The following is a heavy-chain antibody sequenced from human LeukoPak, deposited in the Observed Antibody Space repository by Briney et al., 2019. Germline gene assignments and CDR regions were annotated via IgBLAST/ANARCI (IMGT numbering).Heavy chain of an antibody. CDR3: AKARSSSRDLDY. D-gene: IGHD6-6*01. CDR2: IWYDGSNK. J-gene: IGHJ4*02. Sequence: AGGSLRLSCAASGFTFSSYGMHWVRQAPGKGLEGVAVIWYDGSNKYYADSVKGRFTISRDNSKNTLYLQMNSLRAEATAVYYCAKARSSSRDLDYCGQGTLVTVPS. V-gene: IGHV3-33*06. CDR1: GFTFSSYG.